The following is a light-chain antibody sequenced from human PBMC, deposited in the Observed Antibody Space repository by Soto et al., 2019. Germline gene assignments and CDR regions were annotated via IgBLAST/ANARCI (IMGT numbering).Light chain of an antibody. V-gene: IGKV3D-15*01. J-gene: IGKJ1*01. CDR1: ESVSRN. CDR2: GAS. CDR3: QQYWHWPRT. Sequence: EIVVTQSPVTLSLSPGERATLSCRASESVSRNLAWYQQKPGQTPRLLIYGASTRATGVPARFSGSGSGTDFILAITSLQSEDFAVYYCQQYWHWPRTFGQGTRVEI.